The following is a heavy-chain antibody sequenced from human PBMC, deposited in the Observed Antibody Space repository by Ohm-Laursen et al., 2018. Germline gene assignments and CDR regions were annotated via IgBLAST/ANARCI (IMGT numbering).Heavy chain of an antibody. D-gene: IGHD3-3*01. V-gene: IGHV1-8*01. CDR2: MNPNSGNT. Sequence: GASVKVSCKASGYTFTSYDINWVRQATGQGLEWMGWMNPNSGNTGYAQKFQGRVTMTRNTSISTAYMELSSLRSEDTAVYYCASPAHYDFWSGYARTDYGMDVWGQGTTVTVSS. CDR3: ASPAHYDFWSGYARTDYGMDV. CDR1: GYTFTSYD. J-gene: IGHJ6*02.